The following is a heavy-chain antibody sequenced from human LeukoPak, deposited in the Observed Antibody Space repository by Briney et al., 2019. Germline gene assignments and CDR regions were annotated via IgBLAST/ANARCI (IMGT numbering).Heavy chain of an antibody. CDR2: ISNSGGTT. CDR1: GFIFTNYA. D-gene: IGHD6-19*01. J-gene: IGHJ4*02. V-gene: IGHV3-23*01. Sequence: GGSLRLSCAASGFIFTNYAMNWVRQAPGNGLEWVSTISNSGGTTYYAESVKGRFTISRDNSDNTLYLQMSSLRAEDTAVYYCAKTDVGIGWHHFDYWGQGILVTVSS. CDR3: AKTDVGIGWHHFDY.